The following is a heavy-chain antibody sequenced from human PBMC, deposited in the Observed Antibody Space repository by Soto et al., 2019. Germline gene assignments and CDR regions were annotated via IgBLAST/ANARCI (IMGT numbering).Heavy chain of an antibody. Sequence: QVQLVQSGAEVKKPGASVKVSCKASGYTFTSYGISWVRQAPGQGLEWMGWISAYNGNTNYAQKLQGRVTMTTDTSTSTAYMELRSLRSDDTAVYSCARVQRAPGDGGPLCYFDYWGQGTLVTVSS. CDR3: ARVQRAPGDGGPLCYFDY. J-gene: IGHJ4*02. CDR1: GYTFTSYG. CDR2: ISAYNGNT. D-gene: IGHD4-17*01. V-gene: IGHV1-18*04.